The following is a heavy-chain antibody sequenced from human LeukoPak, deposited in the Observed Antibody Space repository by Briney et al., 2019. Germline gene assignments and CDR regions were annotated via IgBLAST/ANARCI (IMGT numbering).Heavy chain of an antibody. V-gene: IGHV1-8*02. J-gene: IGHJ5*02. CDR2: MNPNSGNT. CDR3: MRDTYASSWLWGFDP. CDR1: GYAFTNYD. D-gene: IGHD6-13*01. Sequence: ASVKVSCKASGYAFTNYDINWVRQATGQGLEWMGWMNPNSGNTGYAQKFQGRVTMTRNTSISTAYMELSGLRSEDTAMYYCMRDTYASSWLWGFDPWGQGTLVTVSS.